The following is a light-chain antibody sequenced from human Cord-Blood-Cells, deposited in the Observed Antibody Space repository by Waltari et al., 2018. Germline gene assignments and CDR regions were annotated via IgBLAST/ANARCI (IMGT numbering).Light chain of an antibody. Sequence: QSALTQPASVSGSPGQSITISCTGTSSDVGSYNIVSWYQQHPGKAPKRMIYEGSKRPSGVSNRFSGSKSGNTASLTISGLQAEDEAYYYCCSYAGSSTCVFGGGTKLTVL. J-gene: IGLJ3*02. CDR1: SSDVGSYNI. V-gene: IGLV2-23*01. CDR2: EGS. CDR3: CSYAGSSTCV.